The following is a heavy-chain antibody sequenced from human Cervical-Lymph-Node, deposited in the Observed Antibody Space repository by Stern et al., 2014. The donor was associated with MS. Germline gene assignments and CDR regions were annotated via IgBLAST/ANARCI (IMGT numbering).Heavy chain of an antibody. J-gene: IGHJ4*02. Sequence: MQLVQSGGGLVQPGGSLRLSCAASGFTFTRYWMSWVRQSPGKGLEWVANIKVDESEKYYVDSVKGRFTISRDNAKNSLFLQMNNLRAEDTAVYYCARDYFTYGDYFDYWGQGVLVTVSS. CDR2: IKVDESEK. CDR3: ARDYFTYGDYFDY. D-gene: IGHD4-17*01. V-gene: IGHV3-7*01. CDR1: GFTFTRYW.